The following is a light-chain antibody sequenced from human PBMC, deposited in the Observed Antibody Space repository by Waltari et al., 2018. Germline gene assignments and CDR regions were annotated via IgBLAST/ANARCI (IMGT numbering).Light chain of an antibody. Sequence: EIVLTQSPGTLSLSPGERATLSCRASQSVSSSYLAWYQQKPGQAPRLLIHGASSRATGIPDRFSSSGSGTDFTRTISRLEPEDFAVYYCQQYGRSWNTFGQGTKLEIK. V-gene: IGKV3-20*01. J-gene: IGKJ2*01. CDR1: QSVSSSY. CDR2: GAS. CDR3: QQYGRSWNT.